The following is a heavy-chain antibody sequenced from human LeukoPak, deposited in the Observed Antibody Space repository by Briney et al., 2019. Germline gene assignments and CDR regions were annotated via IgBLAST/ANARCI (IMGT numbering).Heavy chain of an antibody. D-gene: IGHD2-21*02. CDR3: ARDRLSHYYYYYYYVDV. CDR1: GFTVSSNY. CDR2: IYSGGST. J-gene: IGHJ6*03. V-gene: IGHV3-66*02. Sequence: GGSLRLSCAASGFTVSSNYMSWVRQAPGTGLEWVSVIYSGGSTYYADSVKGRFTISRDNSKNTLYLQMNSLRAEDTAVYYCARDRLSHYYYYYYYVDVWGKGTTVTVSS.